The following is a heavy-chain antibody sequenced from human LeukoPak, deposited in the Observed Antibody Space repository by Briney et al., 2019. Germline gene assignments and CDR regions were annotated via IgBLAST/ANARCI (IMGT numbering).Heavy chain of an antibody. V-gene: IGHV4-38-2*02. Sequence: SQTLSLTCTVSGYSISSGYYWGWIRQPPGKGLEWIGSIHHSGSTYYNPSLKSRVTISVDTSKNQFSLKLSSVTAADTAVYYCAREGTWALDYWGQGTLVTVSS. CDR2: IHHSGST. CDR3: AREGTWALDY. CDR1: GYSISSGYY. D-gene: IGHD1-26*01. J-gene: IGHJ4*02.